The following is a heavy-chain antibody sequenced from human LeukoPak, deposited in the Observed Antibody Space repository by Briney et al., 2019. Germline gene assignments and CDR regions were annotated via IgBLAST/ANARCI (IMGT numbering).Heavy chain of an antibody. CDR1: GYTFTNYG. V-gene: IGHV1-18*01. Sequence: ASVKVSCKASGYTFTNYGIFWVRQAPGQGLEWMGWISAYSGNSNYAQKLQGRVTMTTETSTSTAYMELESLRSDDTAVYYCAISQGSYYDTSGYLGGDYWGQGTLVTVSS. CDR3: AISQGSYYDTSGYLGGDY. CDR2: ISAYSGNS. D-gene: IGHD3-22*01. J-gene: IGHJ4*02.